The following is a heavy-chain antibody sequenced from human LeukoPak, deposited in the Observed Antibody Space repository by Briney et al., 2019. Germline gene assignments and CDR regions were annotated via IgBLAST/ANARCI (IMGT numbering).Heavy chain of an antibody. Sequence: ASVKVSCKASGYTFTSYGINWVRQAPGQGLEWMGWISAYNGDTNYAQKLQGRVTVTTDTSTSTAYMELRSLRSDDTAVYYCARVNTIAAAGLVNWFDPWGQGTLVTVSS. CDR3: ARVNTIAAAGLVNWFDP. V-gene: IGHV1-18*01. D-gene: IGHD6-13*01. CDR2: ISAYNGDT. J-gene: IGHJ5*02. CDR1: GYTFTSYG.